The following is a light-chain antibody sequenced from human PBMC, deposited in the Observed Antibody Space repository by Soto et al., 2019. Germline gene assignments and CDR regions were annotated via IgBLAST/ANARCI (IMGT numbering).Light chain of an antibody. V-gene: IGKV1-9*01. CDR3: QQLNTYPALT. CDR2: GAF. Sequence: IQLAQSPSSLSASVGDRVTITCRAGLGISSSLAWYQQKPGKAPKLLIYGAFTLQSGVPSRFSGSGSGTDFTLTISSLQPEDFATYYCQQLNTYPALTFGGGTKVDIK. J-gene: IGKJ4*01. CDR1: LGISSS.